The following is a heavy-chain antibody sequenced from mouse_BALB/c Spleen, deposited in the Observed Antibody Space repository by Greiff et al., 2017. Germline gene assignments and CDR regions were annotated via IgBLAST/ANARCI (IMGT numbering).Heavy chain of an antibody. CDR1: GDSITSGY. J-gene: IGHJ4*01. Sequence: EVMLVESGPSLVKPSQTLSLTCSVTGDSITSGYWNWIRKFPGNKLEYMGYISYSGSTYYNPSLKSRISITRDTSKNQYYLQLNSVTTEDTATYYCARYEGNYYAMDYWGQGTSVTVSS. V-gene: IGHV3-8*02. CDR3: ARYEGNYYAMDY. CDR2: ISYSGST.